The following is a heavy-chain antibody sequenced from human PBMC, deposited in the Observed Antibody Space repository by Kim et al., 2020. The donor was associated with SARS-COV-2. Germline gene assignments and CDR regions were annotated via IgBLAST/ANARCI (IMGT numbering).Heavy chain of an antibody. D-gene: IGHD1-1*01. CDR2: IYPGDSDT. J-gene: IGHJ6*02. CDR3: ARRTIGTGTTGYYYYGMDV. CDR1: GYSFTSYW. V-gene: IGHV5-51*01. Sequence: GESLKISCKGSGYSFTSYWIGWVRQMPGKGLEWMGIIYPGDSDTRYSPSFQGQVTISADKSISTAYLQWSSLKASDTAMYYCARRTIGTGTTGYYYYGMDVWGQGTTVTVSS.